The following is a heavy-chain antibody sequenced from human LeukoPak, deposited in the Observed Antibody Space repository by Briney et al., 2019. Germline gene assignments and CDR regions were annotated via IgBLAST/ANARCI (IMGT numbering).Heavy chain of an antibody. D-gene: IGHD6-6*01. V-gene: IGHV4-4*02. J-gene: IGHJ4*02. CDR3: ARGLHSSSSFSPSYYFDY. CDR1: GDSISNRNC. Sequence: PSETLSLTCAVSGDSISNRNCWTWVRQPPGKGLEWIGEIYHNGATNYKPSLKSRVTMSLDKSKNQFSLKLNSVTAADTAVYYCARGLHSSSSFSPSYYFDYWGQGTLVTVSS. CDR2: IYHNGAT.